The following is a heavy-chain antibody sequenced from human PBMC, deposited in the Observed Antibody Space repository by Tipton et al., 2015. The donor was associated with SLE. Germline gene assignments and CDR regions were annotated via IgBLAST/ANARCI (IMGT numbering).Heavy chain of an antibody. V-gene: IGHV4-39*07. J-gene: IGHJ4*02. CDR2: IYYSGST. Sequence: TLSLTCTVTGGSISSSSYYWGWIRQHPGKGLEWIGSIYYSGSTYYNPSLKSRVTISVDTSKNQFSLKLSSVTAADTAVYYCARMSRGTYFDYWGQGTLVTVSS. CDR3: ARMSRGTYFDY. CDR1: GGSISSSSYY. D-gene: IGHD1-26*01.